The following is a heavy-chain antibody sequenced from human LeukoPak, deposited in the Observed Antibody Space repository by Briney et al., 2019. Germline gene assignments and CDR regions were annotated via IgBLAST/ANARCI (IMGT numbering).Heavy chain of an antibody. CDR2: TSHSGST. D-gene: IGHD3-16*01. Sequence: SETLSLTYAVYGGSFSGYYWSWIRQPPGQGLEWIGETSHSGSTYYNPSLESRVTISVDTSKKQFSLKLTSVTAADTAVYYCARTFWDYYYYMDVWGKGTTVIVSS. CDR1: GGSFSGYY. J-gene: IGHJ6*03. V-gene: IGHV4-34*01. CDR3: ARTFWDYYYYMDV.